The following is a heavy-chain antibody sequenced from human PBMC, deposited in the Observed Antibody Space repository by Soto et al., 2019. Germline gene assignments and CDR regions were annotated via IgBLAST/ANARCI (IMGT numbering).Heavy chain of an antibody. Sequence: ASVKVSCKASGYTFTGYYMHWVRQAPGQGLEWMGWISAYNGNTNYAQKLQGRVTMTTDTSTSTAYMELRSLRSDDTAVYYCARTPLYSGSYPFDYWGQGTLVTVSS. J-gene: IGHJ4*02. CDR3: ARTPLYSGSYPFDY. CDR1: GYTFTGYY. CDR2: ISAYNGNT. V-gene: IGHV1-18*04. D-gene: IGHD1-26*01.